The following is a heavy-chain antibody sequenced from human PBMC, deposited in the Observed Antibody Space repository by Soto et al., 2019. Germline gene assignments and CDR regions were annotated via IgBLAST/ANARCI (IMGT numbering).Heavy chain of an antibody. CDR3: ARGGDDFWSGYQYSYYYMDV. CDR1: GFTFSSYS. J-gene: IGHJ6*03. CDR2: ISSSSSYI. D-gene: IGHD3-3*01. V-gene: IGHV3-21*01. Sequence: EVQLVESGGGLVKPGGSLRLSCAASGFTFSSYSMNWVRQAPGKGLEWVSSISSSSSYIYYADSVKGRFTISRDNAKNSLYLQMNSLRAEDTAVYYCARGGDDFWSGYQYSYYYMDVWGKGTTVTVSS.